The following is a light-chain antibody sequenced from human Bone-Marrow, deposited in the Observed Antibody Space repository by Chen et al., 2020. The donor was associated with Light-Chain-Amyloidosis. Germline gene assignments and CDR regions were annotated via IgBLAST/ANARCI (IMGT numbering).Light chain of an antibody. CDR2: RDT. CDR3: QSEDSSGTYEVI. J-gene: IGLJ2*01. CDR1: DLPTKY. V-gene: IGLV3-25*03. Sequence: SYELTQPPSVSVSPGQTARITCSGDDLPTKYAYWYQQKPGQAPVLVIHRDTERPSGITERFRGSSTGTTATLNISGVQAEDEAYYQCQSEDSSGTYEVIFGGGTKLTVL.